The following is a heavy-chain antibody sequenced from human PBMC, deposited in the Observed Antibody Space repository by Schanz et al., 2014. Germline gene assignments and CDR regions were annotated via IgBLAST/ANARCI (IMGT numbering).Heavy chain of an antibody. Sequence: QVQLVESGGGLVKPGGSLRLSCAASGFTFSDYYMNWIRQAPGKGLEWVSYISNSGYTIYYADSVKGRFTISRDNAKNSRYRQRNSRRAEDTAVYYCARAPPPYSSSPYYWYYGMDVWGQGTTVTVSS. J-gene: IGHJ6*02. CDR3: ARAPPPYSSSPYYWYYGMDV. CDR1: GFTFSDYY. CDR2: ISNSGYTI. D-gene: IGHD6-6*01. V-gene: IGHV3-11*01.